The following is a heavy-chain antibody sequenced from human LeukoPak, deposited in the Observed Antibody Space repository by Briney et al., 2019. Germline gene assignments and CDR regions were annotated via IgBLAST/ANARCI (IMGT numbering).Heavy chain of an antibody. Sequence: NPSETLSLTSADPRGSIFGAYWRWRRQPPGKGLEWIGYIYCSGSTNYNPSLKSRVAISVDTSKNQFSLKLSSVTAADTAVYYCARRRLLHTLFDYLGQGTLVTVSS. CDR1: RGSIFGAY. D-gene: IGHD2-21*02. CDR3: ARRRLLHTLFDY. V-gene: IGHV4-59*08. CDR2: IYCSGST. J-gene: IGHJ4*02.